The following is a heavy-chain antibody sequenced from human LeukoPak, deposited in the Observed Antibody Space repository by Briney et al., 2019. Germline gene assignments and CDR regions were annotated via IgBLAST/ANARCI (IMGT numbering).Heavy chain of an antibody. V-gene: IGHV3-30*02. CDR1: GFTFSWSG. Sequence: PGGSLRLSCAASGFTFSWSGMHWVRQAPGKGLEWVSYIRIDGSNKYYADSVRGRFTISRDNSQNKLYLQMNSLRGEDTAVYYWAKSAVVGLSGSFCDYWGQGAVVTVSS. J-gene: IGHJ4*02. D-gene: IGHD3-10*01. CDR2: IRIDGSNK. CDR3: AKSAVVGLSGSFCDY.